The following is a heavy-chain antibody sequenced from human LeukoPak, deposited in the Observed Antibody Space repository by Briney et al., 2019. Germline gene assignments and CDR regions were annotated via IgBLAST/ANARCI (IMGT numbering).Heavy chain of an antibody. Sequence: GGSLRLSCAASGFTFSDHYMDWVRQAPGKRLEWVGHIRNRANSYTTFYAASVKGRFTISRDDSKSSLYLQMNSLQTEDTAVYYCADLGDTLWGQGTLVTVSS. J-gene: IGHJ4*02. D-gene: IGHD1-26*01. CDR1: GFTFSDHY. V-gene: IGHV3-72*01. CDR3: ADLGDTL. CDR2: IRNRANSYTT.